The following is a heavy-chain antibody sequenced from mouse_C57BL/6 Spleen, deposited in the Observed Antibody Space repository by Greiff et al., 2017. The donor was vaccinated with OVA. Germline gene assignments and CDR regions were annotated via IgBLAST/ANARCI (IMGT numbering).Heavy chain of an antibody. D-gene: IGHD1-1*01. CDR2: ISSGGSYT. V-gene: IGHV5-6*02. J-gene: IGHJ1*03. CDR3: ARRGLLRSYFDV. Sequence: EVKLVESGGDLVKPGGSLKLSCAASGFTFSSSGMSWVRQTPDKRLEWVATISSGGSYTYYPDSVQGRFTISRDNAKNTLYLQMSSLKSEDTAMYDCARRGLLRSYFDVWGTGTTVTVSS. CDR1: GFTFSSSG.